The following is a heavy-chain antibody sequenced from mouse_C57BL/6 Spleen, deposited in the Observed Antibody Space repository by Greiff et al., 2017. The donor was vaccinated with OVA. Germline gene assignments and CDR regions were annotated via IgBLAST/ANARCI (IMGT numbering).Heavy chain of an antibody. V-gene: IGHV1-75*01. CDR3: ARCLTVEADYYAMDY. J-gene: IGHJ4*01. CDR2: IFPGSGST. Sequence: VQLQQSGPELVKPGASVKISCKASGYTFTDYYINWVKQRPGQGLEWIGWIFPGSGSTYYNEKFKGKATLTVDKSSSTAYMLLSSLTSEDSAVYFCARCLTVEADYYAMDYWGQGTSVTVSS. D-gene: IGHD1-1*01. CDR1: GYTFTDYY.